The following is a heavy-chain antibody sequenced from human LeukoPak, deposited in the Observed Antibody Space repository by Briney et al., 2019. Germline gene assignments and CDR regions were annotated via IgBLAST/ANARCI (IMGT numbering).Heavy chain of an antibody. J-gene: IGHJ4*02. V-gene: IGHV4-34*01. D-gene: IGHD3-10*01. Sequence: SETLSLTCAVYGGSFSGYYWSWIRQPPGKGLEWIGEINHSGSTNYNPSLKSRVTISVDTSKNQFSLKLSSVTAADTAVYYCARDTYYLYYFDYWGQGTLVTVSS. CDR2: INHSGST. CDR1: GGSFSGYY. CDR3: ARDTYYLYYFDY.